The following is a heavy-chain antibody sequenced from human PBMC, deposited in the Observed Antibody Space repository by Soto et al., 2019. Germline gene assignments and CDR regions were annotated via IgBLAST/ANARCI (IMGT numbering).Heavy chain of an antibody. V-gene: IGHV5-51*01. J-gene: IGHJ4*02. CDR2: IYPADSDT. D-gene: IGHD3-10*01. CDR3: ARLCRGTHYGLHFDF. CDR1: GYTFTTCW. Sequence: PVASLKISCKGSGYTFTTCWIGWVRQMPGKGLECMGFIYPADSDTRYCPPFQGQVTISADKSLNTAYLQWSSLKASETAMYYCARLCRGTHYGLHFDFWGQGTPVTVSS.